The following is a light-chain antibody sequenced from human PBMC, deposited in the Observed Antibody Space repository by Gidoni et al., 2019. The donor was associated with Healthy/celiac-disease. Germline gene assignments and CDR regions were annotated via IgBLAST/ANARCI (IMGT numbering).Light chain of an antibody. CDR1: QSVSSY. J-gene: IGKJ1*01. CDR2: DAS. Sequence: EIVLTQSPATLSLSPGERAILSCRASQSVSSYLAWYQQKPGQAPRLLIYDASNRATGIPARFSGGGSGTYFPLTISSLEPEDFAVYYCQQRSNWPPRAFGQGTKVEIK. V-gene: IGKV3-11*01. CDR3: QQRSNWPPRA.